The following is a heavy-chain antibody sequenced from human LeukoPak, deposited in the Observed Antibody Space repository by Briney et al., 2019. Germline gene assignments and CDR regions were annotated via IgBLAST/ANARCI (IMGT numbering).Heavy chain of an antibody. CDR3: AREDSAAYCTSTNCFGFDY. J-gene: IGHJ4*02. CDR2: IHSSGAT. Sequence: SETLSLTCTVSGGSIINYHWSWIRQPAGKGLEWIGRIHSSGATDYSPSLKSRVTISLDKSKGHFSLKLSSVTAADTAIYYCAREDSAAYCTSTNCFGFDYWGQGTLVTVSS. D-gene: IGHD2-2*01. CDR1: GGSIINYH. V-gene: IGHV4-4*07.